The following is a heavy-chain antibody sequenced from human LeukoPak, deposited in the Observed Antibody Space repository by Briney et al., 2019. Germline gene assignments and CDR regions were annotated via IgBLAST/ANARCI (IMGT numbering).Heavy chain of an antibody. CDR1: GFTFSSDF. CDR3: ARDWRYCSSTSCYTGGY. Sequence: GGSLRLSCVASGFTFSSDFMHWIRQAPGEGLMWVSQISGDETYTNYADSVKGRFTISRDNAKNTLYLQMNSLRAEDTAVYYCARDWRYCSSTSCYTGGYWGQGTLVTVSS. V-gene: IGHV3-74*01. CDR2: ISGDETYT. J-gene: IGHJ4*02. D-gene: IGHD2-2*02.